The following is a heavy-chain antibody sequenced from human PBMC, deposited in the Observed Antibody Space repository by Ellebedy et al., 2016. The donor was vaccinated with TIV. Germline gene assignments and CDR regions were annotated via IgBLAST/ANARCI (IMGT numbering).Heavy chain of an antibody. J-gene: IGHJ6*02. D-gene: IGHD6-25*01. CDR2: FSGIPYGGTT. Sequence: PGGSLRLSCTASGFTLRDYGVSWVRQAPGQGLEWVGFFSGIPYGGTTEYAAAVKGRFTISRDDAKGIAYLQRNSLKTEDTAVYYCARSGRMDVWGQGTTVAVSS. V-gene: IGHV3-49*04. CDR1: GFTLRDYG. CDR3: ARSGRMDV.